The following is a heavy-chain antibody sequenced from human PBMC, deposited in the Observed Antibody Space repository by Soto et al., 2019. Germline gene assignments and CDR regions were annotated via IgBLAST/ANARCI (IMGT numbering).Heavy chain of an antibody. CDR3: AKDETQEYSSSWYKAFDI. Sequence: GGSLRLSCAASGFTFSSYAMSWVRQAPGKGLEWVSAISGSGGSTYYADSVKGRFTISRDNSKNTLYLQMNSLRAEDTAVYYCAKDETQEYSSSWYKAFDIWGQGTMVTVSS. J-gene: IGHJ3*02. D-gene: IGHD6-13*01. V-gene: IGHV3-23*01. CDR2: ISGSGGST. CDR1: GFTFSSYA.